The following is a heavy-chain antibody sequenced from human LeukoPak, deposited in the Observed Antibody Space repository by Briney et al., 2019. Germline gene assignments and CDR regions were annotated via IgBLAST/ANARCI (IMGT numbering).Heavy chain of an antibody. J-gene: IGHJ4*02. CDR1: EYTFSGYF. V-gene: IGHV1-2*02. CDR2: INPNSGGT. CDR3: ARGRGRSGGSCYLDY. D-gene: IGHD2-15*01. Sequence: ASVKVSCKASEYTFSGYFMLWVRQAPGQGLGCMGWINPNSGGTNSAQKFQGRVTMTRDTSISTAYMELSRLRSDDTAVYYCARGRGRSGGSCYLDYWGQGTLVTVSS.